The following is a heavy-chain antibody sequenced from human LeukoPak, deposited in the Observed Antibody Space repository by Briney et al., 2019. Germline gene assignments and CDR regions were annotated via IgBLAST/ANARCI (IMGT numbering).Heavy chain of an antibody. CDR1: GYSISSGDW. Sequence: SETLSLTCAVSGYSISSGDWWGWIRQPPGKGLEWIGYIYSGGNTNYNPSLKSRVTISVDTSKNQFSLKLSSVTAADTAVYYCARGGTLYDFWSGYYRNNWFDPWGQGTLATVSS. D-gene: IGHD3-3*01. J-gene: IGHJ5*02. CDR2: IYSGGNT. V-gene: IGHV4-28*03. CDR3: ARGGTLYDFWSGYYRNNWFDP.